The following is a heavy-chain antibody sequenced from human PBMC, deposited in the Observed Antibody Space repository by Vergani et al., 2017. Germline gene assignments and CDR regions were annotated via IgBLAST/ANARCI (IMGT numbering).Heavy chain of an antibody. CDR1: GYTFTSYG. CDR2: ISAYNGNT. D-gene: IGHD1-1*01. V-gene: IGHV1-18*01. Sequence: QVQLVQSGAEVKKPGASVKVSCKASGYTFTSYGISWVRQAPGQGLEWMGWISAYNGNTNYAQKLQGRVTMTTDTSTSTAYMELRSLRSDDTAVYYCAGDHNPRPTRWYYYYGMDVWGQGTTVTVSS. CDR3: AGDHNPRPTRWYYYYGMDV. J-gene: IGHJ6*02.